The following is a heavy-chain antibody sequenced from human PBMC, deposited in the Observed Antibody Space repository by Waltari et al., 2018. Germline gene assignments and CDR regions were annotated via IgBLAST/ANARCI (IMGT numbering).Heavy chain of an antibody. J-gene: IGHJ4*02. CDR1: GYSFTNYW. CDR3: ARLMGSIADFDY. D-gene: IGHD2-21*01. Sequence: EVQLVQSGAAVKKPGESLTISCKGSGYSFTNYWLGWVRQMPGKGLEWMGIIYPGDSDTRNSPSFQGQVTMSADKSISTAYLQWTSLKASDTAMYYCARLMGSIADFDYWGQGTLVTVSS. V-gene: IGHV5-51*01. CDR2: IYPGDSDT.